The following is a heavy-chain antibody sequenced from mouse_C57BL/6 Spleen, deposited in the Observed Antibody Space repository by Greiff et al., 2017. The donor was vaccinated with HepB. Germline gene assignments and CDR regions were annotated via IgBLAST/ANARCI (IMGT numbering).Heavy chain of an antibody. Sequence: ESGPGLVKPSQSLSLTCSVTGYSITSGYYWNWIRQFPGNKLEWMGYISYDGSNNYNPSLKNRISITRDTSKNQFFLKLNSVTTEDTATYYCASAPSNFYAMDYWGQGTSATVSS. CDR3: ASAPSNFYAMDY. D-gene: IGHD2-5*01. CDR2: ISYDGSN. V-gene: IGHV3-6*01. CDR1: GYSITSGYY. J-gene: IGHJ4*01.